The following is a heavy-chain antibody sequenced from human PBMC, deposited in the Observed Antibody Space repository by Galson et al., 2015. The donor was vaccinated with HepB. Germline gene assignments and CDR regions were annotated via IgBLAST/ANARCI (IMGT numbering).Heavy chain of an antibody. V-gene: IGHV3-7*01. D-gene: IGHD1-26*01. Sequence: SLRLSCAASGFTFGCHWMSWVRQAPGKGLEWVANIKHDGSEKYYVDSVKGRFTISRDNSKNTLYLEMNSLRVEDTAMYYCAKTRGKWEVPPEPYYDMDVWGQGTTVTVSS. CDR1: GFTFGCHW. J-gene: IGHJ6*02. CDR3: AKTRGKWEVPPEPYYDMDV. CDR2: IKHDGSEK.